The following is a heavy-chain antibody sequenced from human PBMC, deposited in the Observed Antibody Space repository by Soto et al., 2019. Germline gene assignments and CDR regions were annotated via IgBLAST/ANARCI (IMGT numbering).Heavy chain of an antibody. CDR1: GFSISTSSYY. Sequence: SETLSLTCTVSGFSISTSSYYWGWIRQPPGKGLEWIGSIYYSGSTYYNPSLKSRISINPDTSNNQVSLQLNSVTPDDTAVYYCARLIGNSWLDSWGQGTLVTVSS. V-gene: IGHV4-39*01. CDR3: ARLIGNSWLDS. D-gene: IGHD1-26*01. J-gene: IGHJ5*01. CDR2: IYYSGST.